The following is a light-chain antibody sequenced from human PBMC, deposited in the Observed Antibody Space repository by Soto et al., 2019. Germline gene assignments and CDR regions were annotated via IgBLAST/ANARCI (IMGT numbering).Light chain of an antibody. J-gene: IGKJ1*01. CDR1: QSVSSSY. CDR3: QQLET. V-gene: IGKV3-20*01. Sequence: EIVLTQSPGTLSLSPGERATLSCRASQSVSSSYLAWYQQKPGQAPRLLIYGASSRATGIPDRFSGSGSGTGFTLTISRLEPEDFAVYYCQQLETFGQGTKVDIK. CDR2: GAS.